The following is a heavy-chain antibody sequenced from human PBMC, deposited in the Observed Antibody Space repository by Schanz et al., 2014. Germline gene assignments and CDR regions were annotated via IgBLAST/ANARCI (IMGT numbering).Heavy chain of an antibody. V-gene: IGHV3-66*01. CDR2: IYSGGDT. CDR1: GFSVSSNF. J-gene: IGHJ4*02. CDR3: ARKTDSSGTGDY. D-gene: IGHD6-19*01. Sequence: EVQLVESGGGLVQPGGSLRLSCAASGFSVSSNFMTWVRQAPGKGLEWFSLIYSGGDTNYAGSVKGRFTISRDGSKNTLYLQMNSLRAEDTAVYYCARKTDSSGTGDYWGQGTLVTVSS.